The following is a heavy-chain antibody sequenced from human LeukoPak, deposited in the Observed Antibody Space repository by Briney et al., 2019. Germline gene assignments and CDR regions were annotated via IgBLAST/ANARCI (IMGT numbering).Heavy chain of an antibody. CDR2: ISYDGSNK. CDR1: GFTFSSYS. V-gene: IGHV3-30*18. J-gene: IGHJ4*02. D-gene: IGHD3-10*01. Sequence: PGGSLRLSCAASGFTFSSYSLNWVRQAPGKGLEWVAVISYDGSNKYYADSVKGRFTISRDNSKNTLYLQMNSLRAEDTAVYYCANQPGLGELSLRYWGQGTLVTVSS. CDR3: ANQPGLGELSLRY.